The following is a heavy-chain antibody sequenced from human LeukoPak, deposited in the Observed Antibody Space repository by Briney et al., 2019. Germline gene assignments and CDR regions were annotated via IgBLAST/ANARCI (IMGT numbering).Heavy chain of an antibody. V-gene: IGHV4-59*01. D-gene: IGHD3-22*01. CDR2: IYYSGST. J-gene: IGHJ5*02. Sequence: SETLSLTCSVSGGYLSSYYWSWIRQPPGKGLEWIGYIYYSGSTNYNPSLKSRVTISVDTSKNQFSLKLSSVTAADTAVYYCARGSGYYDSSGYYVWFDPWGQGTLVTVSS. CDR3: ARGSGYYDSSGYYVWFDP. CDR1: GGYLSSYY.